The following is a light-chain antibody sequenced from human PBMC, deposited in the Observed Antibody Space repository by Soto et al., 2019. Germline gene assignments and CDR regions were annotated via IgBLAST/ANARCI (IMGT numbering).Light chain of an antibody. CDR3: QQYGSSGT. J-gene: IGKJ1*01. Sequence: EVVMTQSPATLSVSPGERATLSCRASQSVSSSYLAWYQQKPGQAPRLLIYGASNRATGIPDRFSGSGSGTDFTLTISRLEPEDFAAYYCQQYGSSGTFGQGTKVDI. CDR1: QSVSSSY. V-gene: IGKV3-20*01. CDR2: GAS.